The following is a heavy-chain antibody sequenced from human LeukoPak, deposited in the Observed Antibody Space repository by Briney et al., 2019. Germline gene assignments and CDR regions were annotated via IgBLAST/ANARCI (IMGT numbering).Heavy chain of an antibody. CDR1: GGSFSGYY. D-gene: IGHD4-17*01. CDR2: INHSGST. CDR3: AREDYGEQNFDY. J-gene: IGHJ4*02. Sequence: PSETLSLTCAVYGGSFSGYYWSWIRQPPGKGLEWIGEINHSGSTNYNPSLKSRVTISEDTSKNQFSLKLSSVTAADTAVYYCAREDYGEQNFDYWGQGTLVTVSS. V-gene: IGHV4-34*01.